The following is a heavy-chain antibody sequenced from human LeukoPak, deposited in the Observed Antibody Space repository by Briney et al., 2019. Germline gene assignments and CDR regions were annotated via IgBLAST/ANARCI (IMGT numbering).Heavy chain of an antibody. Sequence: ASLKACCKASGGTFSSSAISWVRQAPGQGLEWMGGIIPIFGTANYAQTFPGRVTITADESTSTAYMELSSLRSEDTAVYYCARGADIVVVVAARGAFDIWGQGTMVTVSS. CDR1: GGTFSSSA. CDR3: ARGADIVVVVAARGAFDI. V-gene: IGHV1-69*13. D-gene: IGHD2-15*01. CDR2: IIPIFGTA. J-gene: IGHJ3*02.